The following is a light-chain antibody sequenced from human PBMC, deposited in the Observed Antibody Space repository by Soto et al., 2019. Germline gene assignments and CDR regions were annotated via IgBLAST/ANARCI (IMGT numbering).Light chain of an antibody. CDR3: SSYTSSSTLV. CDR1: SSDVGGYNY. V-gene: IGLV2-14*01. Sequence: QSALTQPASVSGSPGQSITISCTGTSSDVGGYNYVYWYQQHPGKAPKLMIYDVSNRPSGVSNRFSGSKSGNTASLTISGLQAEDAAAYYCSSYTSSSTLVFGGGTKVTVL. CDR2: DVS. J-gene: IGLJ3*02.